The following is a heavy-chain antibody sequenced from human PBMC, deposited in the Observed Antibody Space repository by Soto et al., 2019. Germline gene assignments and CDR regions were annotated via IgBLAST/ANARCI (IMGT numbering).Heavy chain of an antibody. D-gene: IGHD6-13*01. CDR2: IYYSGST. CDR1: GGSISSYY. Sequence: PSETLSLTCTVSGGSISSYYWSWIRQPPGKGLEWIGYIYYSGSTNYNPSLKSRVTISVDTSKNQFSLKLSSVTAADTAVYYCARALEASPYPNVYSSSSWFDPWGQGTLVTVSS. V-gene: IGHV4-59*01. J-gene: IGHJ5*02. CDR3: ARALEASPYPNVYSSSSWFDP.